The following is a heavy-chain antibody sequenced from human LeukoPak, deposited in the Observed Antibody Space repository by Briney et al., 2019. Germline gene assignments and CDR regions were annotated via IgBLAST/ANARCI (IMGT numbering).Heavy chain of an antibody. CDR3: ARAQGGAAAGYYYYGLDV. J-gene: IGHJ6*02. Sequence: AASVKVSCKASGYTFTGYYMHWFRQAPGQGLEWMGWINPDNGGTIYAENFQGRVTMARDTSISRAYMELSSLTYDDTAVYYCARAQGGAAAGYYYYGLDVWGQGTTVTVSS. V-gene: IGHV1-2*02. CDR2: INPDNGGT. D-gene: IGHD6-13*01. CDR1: GYTFTGYY.